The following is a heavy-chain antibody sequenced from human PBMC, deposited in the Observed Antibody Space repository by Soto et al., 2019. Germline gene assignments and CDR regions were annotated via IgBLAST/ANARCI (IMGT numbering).Heavy chain of an antibody. J-gene: IGHJ3*02. CDR2: IVGDGSTI. CDR3: AKAAVAKNGVWAPFDM. D-gene: IGHD2-8*01. V-gene: IGHV3-23*01. Sequence: EVQLLESGGGLVQPGGSLRLSCAASGFPFRTYTMSWVRQAPGRGLEWVSCIVGDGSTIYYADSVKCRFTVSRDNSKNTLFRQMNSMREEDTAVYSCAKAAVAKNGVWAPFDMWGQGTKVNVSS. CDR1: GFPFRTYT.